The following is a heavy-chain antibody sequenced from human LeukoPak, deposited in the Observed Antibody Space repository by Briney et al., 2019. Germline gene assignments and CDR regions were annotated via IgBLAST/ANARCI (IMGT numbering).Heavy chain of an antibody. CDR3: ARTTYNYDSSGYSY. Sequence: MPSATLSLTCAVYGGSFSGSYWSSIRQPPGKWLEWSEEVNHSGSNNYNPSLKTRLTTSVHRSKNQFSLKLSSVTAADAAVHYCARTTYNYDSSGYSYWGEGTLVTVS. CDR2: VNHSGSN. V-gene: IGHV4-34*01. D-gene: IGHD3-22*01. CDR1: GGSFSGSY. J-gene: IGHJ4*02.